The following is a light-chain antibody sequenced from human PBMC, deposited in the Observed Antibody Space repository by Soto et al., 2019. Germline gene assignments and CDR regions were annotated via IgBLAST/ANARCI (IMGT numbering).Light chain of an antibody. CDR3: KSYAGSNTYV. CDR1: KSDIGIYDF. V-gene: IGLV2-8*01. J-gene: IGLJ1*01. CDR2: EVV. Sequence: QSALTQPPSASGSPGQSVTISCTGSKSDIGIYDFVSWYQHHPGKAPRLIIYEVVQRPSGVPVRFSGSKSGNTASLTVSGLQAADEADYFCKSYAGSNTYVFGTGTKLTVL.